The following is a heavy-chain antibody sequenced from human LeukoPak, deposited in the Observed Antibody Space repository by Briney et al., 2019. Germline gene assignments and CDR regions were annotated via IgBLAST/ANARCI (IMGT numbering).Heavy chain of an antibody. Sequence: GASVKVPCKASGGTFSSYAISWVRQAPGQGLEWMGGIIPIFGTANYAQKFQGRVTITADESTSTAYMELSSLRSEDTAVYYCAREGWLQSSPFDYWGQGTLVTVSS. CDR1: GGTFSSYA. J-gene: IGHJ4*02. V-gene: IGHV1-69*13. CDR2: IIPIFGTA. CDR3: AREGWLQSSPFDY. D-gene: IGHD5-24*01.